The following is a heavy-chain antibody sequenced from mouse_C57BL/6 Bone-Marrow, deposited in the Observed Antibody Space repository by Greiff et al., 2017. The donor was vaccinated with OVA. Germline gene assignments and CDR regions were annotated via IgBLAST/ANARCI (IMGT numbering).Heavy chain of an antibody. Sequence: QVQLQQPGAELVRPGTSVKLSCKASGYTFTSYWMHWVKQRPGQGLEWIGVIDPSDSYTNYNQKFKGKATLTVDTSSSTAYMQLSSLTSEDSAVYYCARNPYYYGSSPFDDWGQGTTLTVSS. D-gene: IGHD1-1*01. V-gene: IGHV1-59*01. CDR1: GYTFTSYW. CDR3: ARNPYYYGSSPFDD. J-gene: IGHJ2*01. CDR2: IDPSDSYT.